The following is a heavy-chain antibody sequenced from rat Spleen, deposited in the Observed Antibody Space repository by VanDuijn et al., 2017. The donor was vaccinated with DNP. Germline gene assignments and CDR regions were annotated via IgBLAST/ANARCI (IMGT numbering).Heavy chain of an antibody. J-gene: IGHJ2*01. Sequence: EVQLVASGGGLVQPGRSLKLSCVGSGFIFSDYNMAWVRQTPKKGLEWVATISYDGDSSNYRDSVKGRFTVSRDNARSTLYLQMDSLRSEDTATYYCARPDYWGQGVMVTVSS. CDR1: GFIFSDYN. CDR3: ARPDY. V-gene: IGHV5-7*01. CDR2: ISYDGDSS.